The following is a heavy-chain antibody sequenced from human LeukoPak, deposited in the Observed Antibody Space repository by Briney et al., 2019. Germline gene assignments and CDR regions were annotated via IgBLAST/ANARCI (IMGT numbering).Heavy chain of an antibody. D-gene: IGHD1-1*01. CDR3: ARGSTGTEYYYYYYGMDV. CDR1: GGSISSSNW. Sequence: SETLSLTCAVSGGSISSSNWWSWVRQPPGKGLEWIGEIYHSGSTNYNPSLKSRVTISVDKSKNQFSLKLSSVTAADTAVYYCARGSTGTEYYYYYYGMDVWGKGTTVTVSP. CDR2: IYHSGST. V-gene: IGHV4-4*02. J-gene: IGHJ6*04.